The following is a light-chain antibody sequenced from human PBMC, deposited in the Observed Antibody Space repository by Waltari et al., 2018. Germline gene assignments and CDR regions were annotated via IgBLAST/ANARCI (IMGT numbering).Light chain of an antibody. CDR3: SSYTSSSTLV. Sequence: QSALTQPASVAGSPGQSITISCTGTSSDVGGYNYVSWYQQFPGKAPKLLIYEVINRASGISKRFSGSRYGNTASLAIAGLQAEDEADYYCSSYTSSSTLVFGGGTKLTVL. V-gene: IGLV2-14*01. J-gene: IGLJ2*01. CDR1: SSDVGGYNY. CDR2: EVI.